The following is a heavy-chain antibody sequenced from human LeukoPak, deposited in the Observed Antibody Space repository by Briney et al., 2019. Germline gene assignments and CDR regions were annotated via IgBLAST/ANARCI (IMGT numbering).Heavy chain of an antibody. J-gene: IGHJ3*01. Sequence: GGSLGISSVASGVGCSGLTISCLRQAPGKGMEWVSSISGRSSFIWYADSVKGRFIISRDNAENSLFLQLNGLRAEDTAVYYCVRESSHVFDFWGQGTMVTVSS. CDR3: VRESSHVFDF. CDR1: GVGCSGLT. CDR2: ISGRSSFI. V-gene: IGHV3-21*01.